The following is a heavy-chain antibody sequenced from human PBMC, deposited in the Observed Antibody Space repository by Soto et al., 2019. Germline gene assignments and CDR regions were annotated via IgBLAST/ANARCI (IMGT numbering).Heavy chain of an antibody. CDR2: IIPILGTT. V-gene: IGHV1-69*01. CDR3: ARQRHCFGGSGYWEGKDY. Sequence: QVQLVQSGAEVKKPGSSVKVSCKASGGTFISSAISWVRQAPGQGLEWMGGIIPILGTTNYAQKFQGRVTITADESTSTAYMELSRLRSEDTAVYYCARQRHCFGGSGYWEGKDYWGQGTLVTVSS. J-gene: IGHJ4*02. CDR1: GGTFISSA. D-gene: IGHD2-15*01.